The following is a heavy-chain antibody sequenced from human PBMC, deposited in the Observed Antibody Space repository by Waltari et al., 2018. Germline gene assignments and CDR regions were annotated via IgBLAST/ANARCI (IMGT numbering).Heavy chain of an antibody. CDR2: IRWDGGRT. CDR3: AKGLGDSSGYYGFDY. CDR1: GFTFDDYT. V-gene: IGHV3-43*01. Sequence: EVQLVESGGVVVQPGGSLRLSCAASGFTFDDYTMHWVRQAPGKGLEWVSLIRWDGGRTYYADSVKGRVTISRDNSKNSLYLQMNSLRTEDTALYYCAKGLGDSSGYYGFDYWGQGTLVTVSS. D-gene: IGHD3-22*01. J-gene: IGHJ4*02.